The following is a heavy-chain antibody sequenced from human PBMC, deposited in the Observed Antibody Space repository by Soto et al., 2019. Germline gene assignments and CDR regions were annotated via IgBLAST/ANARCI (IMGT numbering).Heavy chain of an antibody. CDR1: GGTFSSYT. CDR2: IIPILGIA. CDR3: ARSLPYYDSSGLDAFDI. V-gene: IGHV1-69*02. J-gene: IGHJ3*02. Sequence: ASVKXSCNASGGTFSSYTISWVRQAPGQGLEWMGRIIPILGIANYAQKFQGRVTITADKSTSTAYMELSSLRSEDTAVYYCARSLPYYDSSGLDAFDIWGQGTMVTVSS. D-gene: IGHD3-22*01.